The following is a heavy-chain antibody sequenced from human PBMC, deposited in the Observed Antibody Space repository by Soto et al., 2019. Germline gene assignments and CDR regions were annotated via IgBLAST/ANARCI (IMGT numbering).Heavy chain of an antibody. CDR3: ARRTSIPSVALFDY. V-gene: IGHV4-59*01. D-gene: IGHD2-2*01. J-gene: IGHJ4*02. CDR1: GGSISSYY. CDR2: IYYSGST. Sequence: SETLSLTCTVSGGSISSYYWSWIRQPPGKGLEWIGYIYYSGSTNYNPSLKSRVTISVDTSKNQFSLKLSSVTAADTAVYYCARRTSIPSVALFDYWGQGTLVTVSS.